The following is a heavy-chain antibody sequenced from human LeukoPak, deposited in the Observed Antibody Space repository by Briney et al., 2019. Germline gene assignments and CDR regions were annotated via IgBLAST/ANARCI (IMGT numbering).Heavy chain of an antibody. Sequence: AAVKVSCKASGYTFTRXGXSWVRQAPGQGLEXMGXXNPNSGGTNYAQKFQGRVTMTRDTSISTAYMEPSRLRSDDTAVYYCARSTSVLPPDLYRLDYWGQGTLVTVSS. CDR3: ARSTSVLPPDLYRLDY. V-gene: IGHV1-2*06. D-gene: IGHD1-14*01. CDR1: GYTFTRXG. J-gene: IGHJ4*02. CDR2: XNPNSGGT.